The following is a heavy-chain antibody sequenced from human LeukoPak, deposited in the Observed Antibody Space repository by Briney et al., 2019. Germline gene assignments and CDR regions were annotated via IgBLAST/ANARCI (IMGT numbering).Heavy chain of an antibody. D-gene: IGHD3-10*01. CDR1: GFTFSSYG. V-gene: IGHV3-30*18. CDR2: ISSDGSNK. CDR3: AKVAGWDLFEDAFDI. Sequence: GRSLRLSCAASGFTFSSYGMHWVRQAPGKGLEWVALISSDGSNKYYADSVKGRFTISRDKSKNTLYLQMNSLRPEDTAVYYCAKVAGWDLFEDAFDIWGQGTMVIVSS. J-gene: IGHJ3*02.